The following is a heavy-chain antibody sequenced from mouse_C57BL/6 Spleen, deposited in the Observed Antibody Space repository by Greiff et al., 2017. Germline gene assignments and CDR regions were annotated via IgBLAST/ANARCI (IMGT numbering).Heavy chain of an antibody. Sequence: VKVVESGPGLVAPSQSLSITCTVSGFSLTSYGVHWVRQPPGKGLEWLVVIWSDGSTTYNSALKSRLSISKDNSKSQVFLKMNSLQTDDTAMYYCARHSLGLGYFDYWGQGTTLTVSS. CDR1: GFSLTSYG. CDR2: IWSDGST. D-gene: IGHD4-1*01. J-gene: IGHJ2*01. V-gene: IGHV2-6-1*01. CDR3: ARHSLGLGYFDY.